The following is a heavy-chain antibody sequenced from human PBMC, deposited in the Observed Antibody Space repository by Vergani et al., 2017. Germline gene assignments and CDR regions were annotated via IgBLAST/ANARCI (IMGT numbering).Heavy chain of an antibody. CDR3: AREGSNYIDY. V-gene: IGHV4-61*02. CDR1: GGSISSGSYY. CDR2: IYTSGST. Sequence: QVQLQESGPGLVKPSQTLSLTCTVSGGSISSGSYYWSWIRQPAGKGLEWIGHIYTSGSTNYNPSLKSRVTMSVDTSKNQFSLKLSSVTAADTAVYYCAREGSNYIDYWGQGTLVTVSS. J-gene: IGHJ4*02.